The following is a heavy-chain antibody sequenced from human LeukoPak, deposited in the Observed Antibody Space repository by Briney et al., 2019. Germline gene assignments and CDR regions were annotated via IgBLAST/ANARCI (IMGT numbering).Heavy chain of an antibody. J-gene: IGHJ5*02. D-gene: IGHD6-19*01. Sequence: PGGSLRLSCAASGFTFSSHGMHWVRQAPGKGLECVSYISSSGTTIYYADSVKVRFTISRDNAKNSLYLQMNSLRAEDTAVYYCATRPGGSSGWYLLPWGQGTLVTVSS. V-gene: IGHV3-48*03. CDR3: ATRPGGSSGWYLLP. CDR2: ISSSGTTI. CDR1: GFTFSSHG.